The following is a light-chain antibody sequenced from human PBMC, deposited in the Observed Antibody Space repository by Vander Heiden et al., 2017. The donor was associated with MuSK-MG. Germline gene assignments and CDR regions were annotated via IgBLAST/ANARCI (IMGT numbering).Light chain of an antibody. Sequence: SYELTQPLSVSVAPGQTARITCGGDNIGGKNVHWYHQKPGQAPVLVIYRDVHRPSGISERFSGSNSGNMATLTISRAQVGDDGDFYCQVWISATARFGGGTKLTVL. CDR3: QVWISATAR. V-gene: IGLV3-9*01. CDR1: NIGGKN. CDR2: RDV. J-gene: IGLJ2*01.